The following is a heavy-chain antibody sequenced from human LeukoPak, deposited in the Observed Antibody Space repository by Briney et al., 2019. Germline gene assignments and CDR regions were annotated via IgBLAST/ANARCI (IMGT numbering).Heavy chain of an antibody. D-gene: IGHD3-22*01. V-gene: IGHV4-39*01. CDR1: GGSISSNRYY. CDR3: ARLDNSGYYHIDY. CDR2: IFYTEST. Sequence: SETLSLTCTVSGGSISSNRYYWGWIRQPPGKGLKWIGNIFYTESTYYNPSLKSRVTISVDTSKNQFSLKLSSVTAADTAVYYCARLDNSGYYHIDYWGQGTLVSVSS. J-gene: IGHJ4*02.